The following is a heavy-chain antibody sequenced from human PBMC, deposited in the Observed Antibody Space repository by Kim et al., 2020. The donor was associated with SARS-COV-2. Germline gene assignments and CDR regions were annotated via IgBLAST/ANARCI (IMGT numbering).Heavy chain of an antibody. Sequence: GGSLRLSCAASGFLFSNYAMSWVRQAPGKGLEWVSLISGAGGSTYYAASVKGRFTVSRDPSKKTLYLQMASLRAEDTAVYYCAKVLLWFGESLDAVDIWGQGTMVTVSS. J-gene: IGHJ3*02. V-gene: IGHV3-23*01. D-gene: IGHD3-10*01. CDR3: AKVLLWFGESLDAVDI. CDR2: ISGAGGST. CDR1: GFLFSNYA.